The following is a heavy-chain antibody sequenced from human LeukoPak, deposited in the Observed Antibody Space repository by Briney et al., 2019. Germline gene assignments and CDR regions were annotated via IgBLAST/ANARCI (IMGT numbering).Heavy chain of an antibody. CDR3: GRIGIKASNGMDV. Sequence: PGGSLRLSCAASGFKFSDHYIDWVRQAPGKGLEWVGRSRNKASSYNTEYAVSVGGRFTISRDVSERSVYLQMHSVRTEDTAVYYCGRIGIKASNGMDVWGQGTTVTVSS. CDR2: SRNKASSYNT. J-gene: IGHJ6*02. D-gene: IGHD1-26*01. CDR1: GFKFSDHY. V-gene: IGHV3-72*01.